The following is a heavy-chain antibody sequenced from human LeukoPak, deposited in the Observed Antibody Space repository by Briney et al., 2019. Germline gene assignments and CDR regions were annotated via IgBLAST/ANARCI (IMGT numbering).Heavy chain of an antibody. D-gene: IGHD3-10*01. V-gene: IGHV3-7*01. Sequence: GGSLRLSCAASGFTFSSYAMHWVRQAPGKGLEWVASIKQDGNEKYYLDSVKGRFTISRDNAKNSLYLEMNSLRAEDTALYFCARERYFWRYWGQGTLVTVSP. CDR1: GFTFSSYA. CDR3: ARERYFWRY. J-gene: IGHJ4*02. CDR2: IKQDGNEK.